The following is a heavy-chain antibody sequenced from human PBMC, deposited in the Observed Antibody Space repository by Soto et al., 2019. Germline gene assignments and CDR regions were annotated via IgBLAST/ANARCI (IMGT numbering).Heavy chain of an antibody. CDR3: ARTRSDYGYFDY. J-gene: IGHJ4*02. V-gene: IGHV4-31*03. D-gene: IGHD4-17*01. CDR1: GGSISSGGYY. Sequence: QVQLQESGPGLVKPSQTLSLTCTVSGGSISSGGYYWSWIRQHPGKGLEWIGYIYYSGSTYYNPSLKSRXXIXVXXSKNQFSLKLSSVTAADTAVYYCARTRSDYGYFDYWGQGTLVTVSS. CDR2: IYYSGST.